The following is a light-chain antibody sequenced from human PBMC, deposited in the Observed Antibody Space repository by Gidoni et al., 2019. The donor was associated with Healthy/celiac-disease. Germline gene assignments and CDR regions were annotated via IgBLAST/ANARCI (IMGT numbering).Light chain of an antibody. CDR2: DAS. CDR3: QQYNSYPPT. CDR1: QGISSA. J-gene: IGKJ4*01. Sequence: AIQLTHSPSSLAASVGDRLTITCPASQGISSALVWYQQKPGKAPKLLIYDASSLESGVPSRFSGSGSGTDFTLTISSLQPEDFATYYCQQYNSYPPTFGGGTKVEIK. V-gene: IGKV1-13*02.